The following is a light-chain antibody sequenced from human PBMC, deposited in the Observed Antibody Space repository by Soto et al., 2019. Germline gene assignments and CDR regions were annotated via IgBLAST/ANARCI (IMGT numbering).Light chain of an antibody. Sequence: DIQMTQSPSSVSASVGDRVTITCRASQGVNNWLAWYQQKPGKAPKSLIYGTSILQSGVPSRCSGSGSGTDFTLTISRLQHEDFATYYCQQVNTFPSTFGQGTRLEIK. J-gene: IGKJ5*01. CDR3: QQVNTFPST. V-gene: IGKV1D-12*01. CDR1: QGVNNW. CDR2: GTS.